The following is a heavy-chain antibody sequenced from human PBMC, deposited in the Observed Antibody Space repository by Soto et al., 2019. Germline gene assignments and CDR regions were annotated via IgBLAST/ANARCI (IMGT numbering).Heavy chain of an antibody. Sequence: QVHLQESGPGLVKPSETLSLSCSVSGVSISKFYWSWIRKTAGKGLEWMGRVYATGTTDYNPSLRSRVAMSVDISRKTFSLRLTSVTAADTGMYYCVRDGSKTLRDWFDPWGQGKLVTVSS. J-gene: IGHJ5*02. CDR2: VYATGTT. CDR3: VRDGSKTLRDWFDP. V-gene: IGHV4-4*07. CDR1: GVSISKFY. D-gene: IGHD4-17*01.